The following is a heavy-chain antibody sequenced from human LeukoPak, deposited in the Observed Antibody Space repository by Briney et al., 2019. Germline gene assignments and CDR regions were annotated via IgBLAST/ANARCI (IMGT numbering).Heavy chain of an antibody. CDR1: GGSFSGYY. Sequence: SETLSLTCAVYGGSFSGYYWSWIRQPPGKGLEWIGEINHSGSTNYNPSLKSRVTISVDTSKNQFSLKLSSVTAADTAVYYCAIGRIAARPSPVYWGQGTLVTVSS. CDR2: INHSGST. D-gene: IGHD6-6*01. V-gene: IGHV4-34*01. CDR3: AIGRIAARPSPVY. J-gene: IGHJ4*02.